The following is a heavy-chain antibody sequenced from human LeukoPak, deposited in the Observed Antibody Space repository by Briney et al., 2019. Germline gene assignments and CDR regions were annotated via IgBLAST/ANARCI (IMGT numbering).Heavy chain of an antibody. D-gene: IGHD3-16*02. CDR3: ARDFVEGY. V-gene: IGHV3-48*03. J-gene: IGHJ4*02. CDR2: ISSSGSTI. CDR1: GFTFSSYE. Sequence: GGSLRLSCAASGFTFSSYEMNWVRQAPGKGLEGVSYISSSGSTIYYADSVKGRFTISRDNAKKSLYLQMNSLRAEDTAGYYCARDFVEGYWGQGTLVTVSS.